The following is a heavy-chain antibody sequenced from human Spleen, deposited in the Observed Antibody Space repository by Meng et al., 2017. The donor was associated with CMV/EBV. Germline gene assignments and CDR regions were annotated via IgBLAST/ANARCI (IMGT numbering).Heavy chain of an antibody. Sequence: GESLKISCAASGFTFDDYAMHWVRQAPGKGLEWVSLISWDGGSTYYEDSVKGRFTISRDNSKNSLYLQMNSLRAEDTALYYCAKDADPTICSSTSCYNWYYYGMDVWGQGTTVTVSS. J-gene: IGHJ6*02. V-gene: IGHV3-43D*03. CDR2: ISWDGGST. CDR3: AKDADPTICSSTSCYNWYYYGMDV. D-gene: IGHD2-2*02. CDR1: GFTFDDYA.